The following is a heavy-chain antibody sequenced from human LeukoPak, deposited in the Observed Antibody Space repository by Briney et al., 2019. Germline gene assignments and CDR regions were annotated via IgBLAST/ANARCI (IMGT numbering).Heavy chain of an antibody. D-gene: IGHD6-13*01. V-gene: IGHV3-30*18. CDR2: ISYDGSNK. J-gene: IGHJ6*02. CDR1: GFTFSSYG. Sequence: GGSLSLSCAASGFTFSSYGMQWVRQAPGKGLECLAVISYDGSNKYCADSVKGRFTISRDNSKNTLYLQMNSLRAEDTAVYYFVKSRSSWGYYYYGMDVWGPGPTVTVS. CDR3: VKSRSSWGYYYYGMDV.